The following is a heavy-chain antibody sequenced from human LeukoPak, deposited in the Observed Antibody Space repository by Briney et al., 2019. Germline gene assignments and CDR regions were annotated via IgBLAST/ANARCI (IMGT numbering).Heavy chain of an antibody. CDR2: IYYSGST. CDR3: ARVHVYSGPYFDY. J-gene: IGHJ4*02. V-gene: IGHV4-30-4*01. D-gene: IGHD1-26*01. Sequence: SETLSLTCTVSGGSISRGDYYWSWLPQPPGKGLEWIGYIYYSGSTYFNPSLKSRVTISVETSKNQFSLKLSSVTAADTAVYYCARVHVYSGPYFDYWGQGTLVTVSS. CDR1: GGSISRGDYY.